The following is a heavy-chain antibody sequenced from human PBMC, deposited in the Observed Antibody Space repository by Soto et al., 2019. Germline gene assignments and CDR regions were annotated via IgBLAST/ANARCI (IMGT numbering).Heavy chain of an antibody. CDR1: GFTFSTYG. CDR2: VWYDESYK. V-gene: IGHV3-33*01. CDR3: ARNGDAYYDSSGYYPD. J-gene: IGHJ4*02. D-gene: IGHD3-22*01. Sequence: QVQLVESGGGVVQPGRSLRLSCAASGFTFSTYGMHWVGQAPGKGLEWVAVVWYDESYKYYADSVKGRFTIYRDNPKNTLYLQMNSLRAEDTAVYYCARNGDAYYDSSGYYPDWGQGTLVTVSS.